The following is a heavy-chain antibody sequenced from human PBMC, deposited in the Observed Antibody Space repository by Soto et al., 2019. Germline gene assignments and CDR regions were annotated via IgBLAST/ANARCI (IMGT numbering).Heavy chain of an antibody. CDR1: GFTFSDYY. Sequence: GGSLRLSXAASGFTFSDYYMSWIRQAPGKGLEWVSYISSSSSYTNYADSVKGRFTISRDNAKNSLYLQMNSLRAEDTAVYYCARDLGSYYDSSGYFDYWGQGTLVTVSS. CDR2: ISSSSSYT. D-gene: IGHD3-22*01. CDR3: ARDLGSYYDSSGYFDY. V-gene: IGHV3-11*06. J-gene: IGHJ4*02.